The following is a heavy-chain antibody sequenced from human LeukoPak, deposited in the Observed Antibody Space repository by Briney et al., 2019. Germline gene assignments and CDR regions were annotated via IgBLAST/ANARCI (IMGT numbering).Heavy chain of an antibody. V-gene: IGHV3-48*03. CDR1: GFTFSRYW. CDR2: ISSSGSTI. CDR3: ARGKTPLYYYGLDV. Sequence: GGSLRLSCAASGFTFSRYWMNWVRQAPGKGLEWVSYISSSGSTIYYADSVKGRFTISRDNAKNSLYLQMNSLRAEDTAIYYCARGKTPLYYYGLDVWGQGTTVTVSS. J-gene: IGHJ6*02.